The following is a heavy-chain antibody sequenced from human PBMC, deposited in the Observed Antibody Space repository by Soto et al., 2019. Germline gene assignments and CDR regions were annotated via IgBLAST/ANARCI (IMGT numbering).Heavy chain of an antibody. J-gene: IGHJ6*02. V-gene: IGHV3-30*18. CDR2: MSFDGNNK. Sequence: QVQLVESGGGVVQPGRSLRLSCAASGFTFRSYGMHWVRQAPGKGLEWVALMSFDGNNKYYADSVRGRFTISSDNSKSTLYLQMDILRPEDTAVYYCAKEFGWELQLSHPYYNSGMDVWGQGTTVTVSS. CDR3: AKEFGWELQLSHPYYNSGMDV. D-gene: IGHD1-1*01. CDR1: GFTFRSYG.